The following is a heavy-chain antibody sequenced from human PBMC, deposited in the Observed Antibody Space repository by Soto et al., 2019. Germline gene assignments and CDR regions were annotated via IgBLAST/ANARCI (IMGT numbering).Heavy chain of an antibody. D-gene: IGHD2-2*01. V-gene: IGHV3-23*01. CDR1: GFTFSIYA. J-gene: IGHJ6*02. CDR3: AKAGYCSSTSCRYYYSGMDV. Sequence: GGSLRLSCAASGFTFSIYAMSWVRQAPGKGLEWVSAISGSGGSTYYAASVKCRFTISRDNSKNTLYLQMNSLTAEDTAVYYCAKAGYCSSTSCRYYYSGMDVWGQGTTLTVSS. CDR2: ISGSGGST.